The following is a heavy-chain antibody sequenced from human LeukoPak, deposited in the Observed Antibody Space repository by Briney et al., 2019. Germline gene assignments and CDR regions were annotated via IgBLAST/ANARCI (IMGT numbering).Heavy chain of an antibody. CDR3: ARAQDYCSGGSCYGYFQH. Sequence: PGESLRLSCAASGFTVSSNYMSWVRQAPGKGLEWVSVIYNSGITYYADSVKGRFTISRDKSKNTLFLQMNSLRAEDTAVYYCARAQDYCSGGSCYGYFQHWGQGSLVTVSS. D-gene: IGHD2-15*01. CDR1: GFTVSSNY. V-gene: IGHV3-53*01. CDR2: IYNSGIT. J-gene: IGHJ1*01.